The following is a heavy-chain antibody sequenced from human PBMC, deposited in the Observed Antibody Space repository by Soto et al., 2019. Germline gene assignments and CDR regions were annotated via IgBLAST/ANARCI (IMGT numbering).Heavy chain of an antibody. CDR3: AKWKIDWPYFDY. J-gene: IGHJ4*02. V-gene: IGHV3-23*01. CDR1: GFTFSSYA. Sequence: GESLKISCAASGFTFSSYAMSWVRQAPGKGLEWVSAISGSGGSTYYADSVKGRFTISRDNSKNTLYLQMNSLRAEDTAVYYCAKWKIDWPYFDYWGQGTLVTVSS. D-gene: IGHD3-9*01. CDR2: ISGSGGST.